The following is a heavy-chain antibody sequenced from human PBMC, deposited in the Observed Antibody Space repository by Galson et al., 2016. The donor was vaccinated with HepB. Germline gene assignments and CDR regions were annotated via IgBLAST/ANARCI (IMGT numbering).Heavy chain of an antibody. V-gene: IGHV3-30*18. CDR1: GFTFRTYG. D-gene: IGHD2-21*01. CDR3: AKRGYSGFGNYYGMDV. J-gene: IGHJ6*02. CDR2: ISNDGSST. Sequence: SLRLSCAASGFTFRTYGMHWVRQAPGKGLEWVALISNDGSSTYYVDSVMGRFTVSRANSRNTLHLQMIGLRAEDTAVYYGAKRGYSGFGNYYGMDVWGQGTTVTVSS.